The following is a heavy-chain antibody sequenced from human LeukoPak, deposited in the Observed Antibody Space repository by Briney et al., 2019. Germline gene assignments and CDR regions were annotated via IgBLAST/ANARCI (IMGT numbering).Heavy chain of an antibody. J-gene: IGHJ4*02. D-gene: IGHD6-19*01. CDR3: ARSPYTSGWYGVGY. CDR2: IKQDGSEK. V-gene: IGHV3-7*01. Sequence: GGSLRLSCAASGFTFSSYWMSWVRQAPGKGLEGVANIKQDGSEKYYVDSVKGRFTISRDNAKNSLYLQLNSLRAEDTAVYYCARSPYTSGWYGVGYWGQGTLVTVSS. CDR1: GFTFSSYW.